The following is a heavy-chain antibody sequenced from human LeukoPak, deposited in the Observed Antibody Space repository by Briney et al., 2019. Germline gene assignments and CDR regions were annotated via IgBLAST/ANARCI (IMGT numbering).Heavy chain of an antibody. V-gene: IGHV4-59*01. CDR2: IYYSGST. Sequence: SETLSLTCTVSGESISGFYWSWIRQPPGKGLEWIGYIYYSGSTNYNPSLKSRVTISVDTSKNQFSLKLSSVTAADTAVYYCARDHWGIDYWGQGTLVTVSS. CDR3: ARDHWGIDY. D-gene: IGHD3-16*01. J-gene: IGHJ4*02. CDR1: GESISGFY.